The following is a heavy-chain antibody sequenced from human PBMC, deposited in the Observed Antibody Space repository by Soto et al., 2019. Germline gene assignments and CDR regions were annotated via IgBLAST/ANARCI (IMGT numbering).Heavy chain of an antibody. CDR2: IYYSGST. J-gene: IGHJ5*02. CDR1: GGSISSYY. D-gene: IGHD2-15*01. Sequence: SETLSLTCTVSGGSISSYYWSWIRQPPGKGLEWIGYIYYSGSTNYNPSLKSRVTISVDTSKNQFSLKLSSVTAADTAVYYCARQLEVVAATIWFDPWGQGTLVTVSS. V-gene: IGHV4-59*01. CDR3: ARQLEVVAATIWFDP.